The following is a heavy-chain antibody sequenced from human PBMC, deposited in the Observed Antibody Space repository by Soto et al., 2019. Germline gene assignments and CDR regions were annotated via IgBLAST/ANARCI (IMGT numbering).Heavy chain of an antibody. CDR3: AKGPIAVAAPGGFDL. V-gene: IGHV3-23*01. D-gene: IGHD6-19*01. J-gene: IGHJ5*02. Sequence: EVPLLESGGGLVQPGGSLRLSCAASGFTFSSYAMSWVRQAPGKGLEWVSAISGSGGSTYYADSVKGLFTISRDNSKNSLYLQMNSLRAEDTAVYYCAKGPIAVAAPGGFDLWGQGTLVTVSS. CDR2: ISGSGGST. CDR1: GFTFSSYA.